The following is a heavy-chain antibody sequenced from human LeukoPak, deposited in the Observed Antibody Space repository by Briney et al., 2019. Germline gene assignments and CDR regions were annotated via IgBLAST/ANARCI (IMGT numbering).Heavy chain of an antibody. CDR2: IIPIFGTA. Sequence: ASVTVSCKASGDTFSSYAISWVRQAPGHGLEWMGGIIPIFGTANYAQKFQGRVTITTDESTSTAYMELSSLRSEDTAVYYCAATSGSYYWFDPWGQGTLVTVSS. D-gene: IGHD1-26*01. V-gene: IGHV1-69*05. J-gene: IGHJ5*02. CDR1: GDTFSSYA. CDR3: AATSGSYYWFDP.